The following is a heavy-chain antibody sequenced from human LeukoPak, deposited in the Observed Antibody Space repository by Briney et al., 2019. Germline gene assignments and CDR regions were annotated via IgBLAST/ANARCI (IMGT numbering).Heavy chain of an antibody. CDR1: GYTFTSYY. Sequence: GASVKVSRKASGYTFTSYYMHWVRQAPGQGLEWMGIINPSGGSTSYAQKFQGRVTMTRDTSTSTVYMELSSLRSEDTAVYYCASTNYYGSGSEYYYYYGMDVWGQGTTVTVSS. CDR2: INPSGGST. J-gene: IGHJ6*02. D-gene: IGHD3-10*01. V-gene: IGHV1-46*01. CDR3: ASTNYYGSGSEYYYYYGMDV.